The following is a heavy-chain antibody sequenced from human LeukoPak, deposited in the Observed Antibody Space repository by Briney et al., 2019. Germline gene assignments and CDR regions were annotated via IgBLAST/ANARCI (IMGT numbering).Heavy chain of an antibody. CDR1: GFTFSSYA. V-gene: IGHV3-23*01. Sequence: PGGSLRLSCAASGFTFSSYAMSWVRQAPGKGLEWVSAISGSGGSTYYADSVKGRFTISRDNSKNTLFLQMNGLRAEDTAVYYCAKCRSMAVAGINYWGQGTLVTVSS. D-gene: IGHD6-19*01. J-gene: IGHJ4*02. CDR2: ISGSGGST. CDR3: AKCRSMAVAGINY.